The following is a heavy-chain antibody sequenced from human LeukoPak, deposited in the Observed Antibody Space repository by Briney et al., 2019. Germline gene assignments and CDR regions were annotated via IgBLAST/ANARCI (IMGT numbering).Heavy chain of an antibody. J-gene: IGHJ5*02. CDR3: ARGPLVRYFDWSDNWFDP. CDR1: GGSLSSYY. V-gene: IGHV4-4*07. Sequence: SETLSLTCTVSGGSLSSYYWSWIRQPAGKGLEWIGRIYTCGSTNYNPSLTSRVTMSVDTSKSQFSLTLSSVTSAHPALYYCARGPLVRYFDWSDNWFDPWGQGTLITVSS. D-gene: IGHD3-9*01. CDR2: IYTCGST.